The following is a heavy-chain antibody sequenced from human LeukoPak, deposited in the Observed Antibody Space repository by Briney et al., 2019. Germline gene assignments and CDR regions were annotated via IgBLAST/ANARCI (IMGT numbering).Heavy chain of an antibody. CDR2: IIPILGIA. V-gene: IGHV1-69*04. J-gene: IGHJ2*01. CDR3: ARDRYYDSSGYYYSYYWYFDL. D-gene: IGHD3-22*01. CDR1: GGTFSSYA. Sequence: ASVTVSCKASGGTFSSYAISWVRQAPGQGLEWMGRIIPILGIANYAQKFQGRVTITADKSTSTAYMELSSLRSEDTAVYYCARDRYYDSSGYYYSYYWYFDLWGRGTLVTVSS.